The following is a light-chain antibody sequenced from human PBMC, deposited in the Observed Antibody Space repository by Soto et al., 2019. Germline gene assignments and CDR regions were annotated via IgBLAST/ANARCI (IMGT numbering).Light chain of an antibody. J-gene: IGKJ3*01. CDR1: QSVSSE. V-gene: IGKV3-15*01. CDR2: GAS. Sequence: EIVMTQSPATLSVSPGERVTLSCRASQSVSSELAWYQQKPGQAPRLLIYGASTRVTGIPARFSGSGSGTEFTLTISSLQSEDFAVYYCQQYNNWPPLFTFGPGTKVDIK. CDR3: QQYNNWPPLFT.